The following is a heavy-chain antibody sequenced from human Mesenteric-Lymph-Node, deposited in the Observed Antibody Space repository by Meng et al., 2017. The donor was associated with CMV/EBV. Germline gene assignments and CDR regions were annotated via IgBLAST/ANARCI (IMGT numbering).Heavy chain of an antibody. V-gene: IGHV3-9*01. CDR1: GFIFGDHA. J-gene: IGHJ6*02. Sequence: SLKISCAASGFIFGDHAMHWVRQIPGKGLQWVSGISWNGGAVGYADSVKGRFTISRDNPKNSLYLQMNSLSVEDTALYYCVKDRGYRKYYYYYGMDGWGQGTAVTVSS. CDR2: ISWNGGAV. CDR3: VKDRGYRKYYYYYGMDG. D-gene: IGHD5-18*01.